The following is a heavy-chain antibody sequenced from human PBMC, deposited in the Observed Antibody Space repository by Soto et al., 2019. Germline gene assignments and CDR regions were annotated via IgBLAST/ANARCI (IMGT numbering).Heavy chain of an antibody. CDR1: GFTFSSYW. J-gene: IGHJ6*02. CDR3: ARFYYDSSGYLPSPYYYYYGMDV. Sequence: LRLSCAASGFTFSSYWMSWVRQAPGKGLEWVANLKQDGSEKYYVDSVKGRFTISRDNAKNSLYLQMNSLRAEDTAVYYCARFYYDSSGYLPSPYYYYYGMDVWGQGTTVTVSS. D-gene: IGHD3-22*01. CDR2: LKQDGSEK. V-gene: IGHV3-7*04.